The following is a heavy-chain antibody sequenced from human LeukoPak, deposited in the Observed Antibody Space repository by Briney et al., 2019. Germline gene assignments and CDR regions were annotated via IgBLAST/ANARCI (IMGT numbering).Heavy chain of an antibody. CDR1: SSPISGYY. CDR2: IYYSGST. V-gene: IGHV4-59*01. J-gene: IGHJ5*02. Sequence: SETLSLTCTVSSSPISGYYWSWIRQPPGKGLEWIGYIYYSGSTNYNPSLKSRVTISVDTSKNQFSLKLSSVTAADTAVYYCARDLSSRFDPWGQGTLVTVSS. CDR3: ARDLSSRFDP.